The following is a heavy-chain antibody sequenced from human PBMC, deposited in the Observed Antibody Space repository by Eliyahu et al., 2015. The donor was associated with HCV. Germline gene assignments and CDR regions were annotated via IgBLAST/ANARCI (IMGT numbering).Heavy chain of an antibody. Sequence: QVQLVESGGGVVQPGRSLRLSCAASGFPFSXYGRHWVRQAPGKGLEWVAVIWYDGSNKYYADSVKGRFTISRDNSKNTLYLQMNSLRAEDTAVYYCARGGSYGGDYYYYYGMDVWGQGTTVTVSS. J-gene: IGHJ6*02. CDR2: IWYDGSNK. CDR1: GFPFSXYG. CDR3: ARGGSYGGDYYYYYGMDV. V-gene: IGHV3-33*01. D-gene: IGHD1-26*01.